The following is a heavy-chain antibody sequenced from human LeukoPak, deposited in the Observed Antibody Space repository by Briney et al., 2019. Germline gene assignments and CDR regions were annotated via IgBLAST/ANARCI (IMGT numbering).Heavy chain of an antibody. V-gene: IGHV4-34*01. D-gene: IGHD1-7*01. Sequence: LSETLSLTCAVYGGSFSGYYWSWIRQPPGKGLEWIGEINHSGSTNYNPSLKSRVTISVDTSKNQFSLKLSSVTAADTAVYYCARDAGRPRYTYNWNYVGGYYFDYWGQGTLVTVSS. J-gene: IGHJ4*02. CDR1: GGSFSGYY. CDR2: INHSGST. CDR3: ARDAGRPRYTYNWNYVGGYYFDY.